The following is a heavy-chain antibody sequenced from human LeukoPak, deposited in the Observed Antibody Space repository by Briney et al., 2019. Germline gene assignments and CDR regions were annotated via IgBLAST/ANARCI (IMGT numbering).Heavy chain of an antibody. V-gene: IGHV3-33*01. Sequence: GGSLRLSCAASGFTFSSYGMHWVRQAPGKGLEWVAVIWYDGSNKYYADSVKGRFTISRDNSKNTLYLQMSSLRAEDTAVYYCARDRRMTTKAFFDYWGQGTLVTVSS. CDR1: GFTFSSYG. CDR3: ARDRRMTTKAFFDY. D-gene: IGHD4-11*01. J-gene: IGHJ4*02. CDR2: IWYDGSNK.